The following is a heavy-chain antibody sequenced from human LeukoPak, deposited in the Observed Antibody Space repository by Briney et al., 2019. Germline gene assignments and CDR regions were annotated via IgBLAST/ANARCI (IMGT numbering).Heavy chain of an antibody. J-gene: IGHJ6*03. CDR1: GYTCTGYY. CDR2: INRNSGGT. D-gene: IGHD2-15*01. Sequence: ASVKVSCKASGYTCTGYYMHWVRQAPGQGLEWMGWINRNSGGTNYAQKFQGRVTMTRETSISTAYMELSRLRSDDTAVYYCARDTGYCSGGSCYSGHYYYYYMDVWGKGTTVTISS. V-gene: IGHV1-2*02. CDR3: ARDTGYCSGGSCYSGHYYYYYMDV.